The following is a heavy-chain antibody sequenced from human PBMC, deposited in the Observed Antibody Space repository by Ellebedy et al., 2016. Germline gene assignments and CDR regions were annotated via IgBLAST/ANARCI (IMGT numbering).Heavy chain of an antibody. D-gene: IGHD6-19*01. Sequence: GESLKISXAASGFTFSNYWMSWVRQAPGKGPEWVSVISAIGDTTYYADSVKGRFTISRDNSKNTLYLQMNSLRGEDTAVYYCASGDSSGWSVAFDIWGQGTMVTVSS. V-gene: IGHV3-23*01. CDR3: ASGDSSGWSVAFDI. CDR1: GFTFSNYW. J-gene: IGHJ3*02. CDR2: ISAIGDTT.